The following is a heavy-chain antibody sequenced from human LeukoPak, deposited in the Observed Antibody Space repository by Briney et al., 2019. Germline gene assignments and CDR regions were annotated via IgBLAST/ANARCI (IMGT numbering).Heavy chain of an antibody. CDR1: GGSISSYY. J-gene: IGHJ6*03. V-gene: IGHV4-59*01. CDR2: IYYSGST. D-gene: IGHD6-13*01. CDR3: ASNAGYSSSWYPDYYYYYYMDV. Sequence: PSETLSLTCTISGGSISSYYWSWIRQPPGKGLEWIGYIYYSGSTNYNPSLKSRVTISVDTSKNQFSLKLSSVTAADTAVYYCASNAGYSSSWYPDYYYYYYMDVWGKGTTVTISS.